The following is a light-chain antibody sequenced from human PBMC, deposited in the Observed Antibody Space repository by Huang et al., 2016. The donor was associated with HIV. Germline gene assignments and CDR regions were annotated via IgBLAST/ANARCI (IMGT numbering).Light chain of an antibody. CDR2: GAS. J-gene: IGKJ4*01. CDR1: QSVSSSY. CDR3: QQYGSSPT. V-gene: IGKV3-20*01. Sequence: EIVLTQSPGTLSLSPGERATLSCRASQSVSSSYLAWYQQKPGQAPRLLIYGASSRATGIPDRFSGSGSGTDFTLNISRLEPEDFAVYSCQQYGSSPTFGGGTKVEIK.